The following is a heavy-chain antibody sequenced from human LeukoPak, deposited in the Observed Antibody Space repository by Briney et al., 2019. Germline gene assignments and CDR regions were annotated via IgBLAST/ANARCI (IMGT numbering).Heavy chain of an antibody. CDR1: GFTFSSFAM. J-gene: IGHJ5*02. V-gene: IGHV4-39*07. Sequence: PGGSLRLSCAASGFTFSSFAMSWVRQPPGKGLEWIGSIYYRGSTYYNPSLKSRVAISVDTSKNQFSLKLSSVTAADTAVYYCARDSRSGWGNWFDPWGQGTLVTVSS. CDR3: ARDSRSGWGNWFDP. D-gene: IGHD6-19*01. CDR2: IYYRGST.